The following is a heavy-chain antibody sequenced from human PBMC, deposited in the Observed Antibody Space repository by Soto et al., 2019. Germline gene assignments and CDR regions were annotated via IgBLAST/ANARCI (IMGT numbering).Heavy chain of an antibody. J-gene: IGHJ5*02. CDR3: ARRHDFWSGYYKGNNWFDP. V-gene: IGHV4-34*01. CDR1: GGSFGGYY. CDR2: INHSGST. Sequence: SETLSLTCAVYGGSFGGYYWSWIRQPPGKGLEWIGEINHSGSTNYNPSLKSRVTISVDTSKNQFSLKLSSVTAADTAVYYCARRHDFWSGYYKGNNWFDPWGQGTLVTVSS. D-gene: IGHD3-3*01.